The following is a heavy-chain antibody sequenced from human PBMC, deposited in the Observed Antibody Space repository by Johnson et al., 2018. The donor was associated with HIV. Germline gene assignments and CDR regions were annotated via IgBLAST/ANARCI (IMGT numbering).Heavy chain of an antibody. CDR2: ISYDGSNK. D-gene: IGHD1-26*01. Sequence: QVQLVESGGGVVQPGRSLRLSCAASGFTFSSYAMHWVRQAPGKGLEWVAVISYDGSNKYYADSVKGRFTISRDNSKNTLYMQMNSLGAEDTAGYYCGRDRRGATIGDGFDIWGQGTMVTVTS. J-gene: IGHJ3*02. CDR3: GRDRRGATIGDGFDI. V-gene: IGHV3-30*04. CDR1: GFTFSSYA.